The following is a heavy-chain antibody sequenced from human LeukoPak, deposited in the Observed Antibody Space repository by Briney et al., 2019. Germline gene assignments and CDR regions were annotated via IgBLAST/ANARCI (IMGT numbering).Heavy chain of an antibody. CDR2: IWYDGSNK. CDR1: GFTFSNYG. J-gene: IGHJ6*02. V-gene: IGHV3-30*02. CDR3: ARGASSLPPDYYYYGMDV. Sequence: PGGSLRLSCAASGFTFSNYGFHWVRQAPGKGLEWVTLIWYDGSNKYYADSVKGRFTISRDNSKNTLYLQMNSLRAEDTAVYYCARGASSLPPDYYYYGMDVWGQGTTVTVSS. D-gene: IGHD6-13*01.